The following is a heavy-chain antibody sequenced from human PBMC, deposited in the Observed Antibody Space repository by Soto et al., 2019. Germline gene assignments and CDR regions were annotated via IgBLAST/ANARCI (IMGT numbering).Heavy chain of an antibody. V-gene: IGHV1-69*02. Sequence: SVKVSCKASGGTFSSYTISWVRQAPGQGLEWMGRIIPILGIANYAQKFQGRVTITADKSTSTAYMELSSLRSEDTAVYYCARGPPIRSGYDHFAYWGQGTLVTVSS. CDR3: ARGPPIRSGYDHFAY. CDR2: IIPILGIA. J-gene: IGHJ4*02. CDR1: GGTFSSYT. D-gene: IGHD5-12*01.